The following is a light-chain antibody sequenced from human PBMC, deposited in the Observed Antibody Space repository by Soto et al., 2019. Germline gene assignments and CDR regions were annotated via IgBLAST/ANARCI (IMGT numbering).Light chain of an antibody. CDR1: ISNIGTNY. CDR2: RDN. Sequence: QSVLTQPPSVSGTPGQRVTISCSGGISNIGTNYVHWFQQLPGTAPKVLSNRDNQRPSGVPDRFSGSKSGTSASLAISGLQSEDEAEYYCAAWDDTVRSYVFGTGTKVTVL. V-gene: IGLV1-47*01. CDR3: AAWDDTVRSYV. J-gene: IGLJ1*01.